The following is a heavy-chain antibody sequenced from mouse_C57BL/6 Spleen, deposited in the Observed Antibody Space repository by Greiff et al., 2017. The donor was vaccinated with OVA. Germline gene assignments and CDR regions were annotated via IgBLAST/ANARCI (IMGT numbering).Heavy chain of an antibody. J-gene: IGHJ4*01. Sequence: DVMLVESGGGLVKPGGSLKLSCAASGFTFSDYGMHWVRQAPEKGLEWVAYISSGSSTIYYADTVKGRFTISRDNAKNTLFLQMTSLRSEDTAMYYCARTTSYYGSRDAMDYWGQGTSVTVSS. CDR2: ISSGSSTI. CDR3: ARTTSYYGSRDAMDY. V-gene: IGHV5-17*01. D-gene: IGHD1-1*01. CDR1: GFTFSDYG.